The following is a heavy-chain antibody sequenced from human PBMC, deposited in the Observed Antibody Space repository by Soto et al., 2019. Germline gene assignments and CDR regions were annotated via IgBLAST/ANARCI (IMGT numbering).Heavy chain of an antibody. J-gene: IGHJ4*02. Sequence: GGSLRLSCAASGFTFSSYAMSWVRQAPGKGLEWVSAISGSGGSTYYADSVKGRFTISRDNSKNTLYLQMNSLRAEDTAVYYCAKDGGRMITFGGVTSFDYWGQGTLVTVSS. CDR2: ISGSGGST. CDR1: GFTFSSYA. CDR3: AKDGGRMITFGGVTSFDY. V-gene: IGHV3-23*01. D-gene: IGHD3-16*01.